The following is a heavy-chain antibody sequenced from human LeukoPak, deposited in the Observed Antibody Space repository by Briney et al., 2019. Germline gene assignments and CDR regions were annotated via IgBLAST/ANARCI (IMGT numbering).Heavy chain of an antibody. CDR1: GGSISSGGYS. CDR2: IYHSGST. D-gene: IGHD6-6*01. CDR3: ARESTIAARPEF. J-gene: IGHJ4*02. Sequence: SQTLSLTCAVSGGSISSGGYSWSWIRQPPGKGLEWIGYIYHSGSTYYNPSLKSRVTISVDRSKNQFSLKLSSVTAADTAVYYCARESTIAARPEFWGQGTLVTVSS. V-gene: IGHV4-30-2*01.